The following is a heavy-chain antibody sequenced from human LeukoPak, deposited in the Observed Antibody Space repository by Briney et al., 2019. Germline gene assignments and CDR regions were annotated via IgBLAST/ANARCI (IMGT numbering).Heavy chain of an antibody. CDR3: ARLDVDTAMVTWFDP. CDR1: GGSISSYY. J-gene: IGHJ5*02. Sequence: SETLSLTCTVSGGSISSYYWSWIRQPPGKGLEWIGYIYYNGSTNYNPSLKSRVTISVDTSKNQFSLKLSSVTAADTAVYYCARLDVDTAMVTWFDPWGQGTLVTVSS. CDR2: IYYNGST. V-gene: IGHV4-59*08. D-gene: IGHD5-18*01.